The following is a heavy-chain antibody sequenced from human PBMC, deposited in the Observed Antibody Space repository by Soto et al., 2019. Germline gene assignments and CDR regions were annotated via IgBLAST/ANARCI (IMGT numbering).Heavy chain of an antibody. Sequence: GASVKVSCKASGYTFTGYYMHWVRQAPGQGLEWMGWINPNSGGTNYAQKFQGWVTMTRDTSISTAYMELSRLRSDDTAVYYCAREYYGETSYYCGMDVWGQGTTVTVSS. CDR2: INPNSGGT. V-gene: IGHV1-2*04. D-gene: IGHD3-10*01. CDR1: GYTFTGYY. CDR3: AREYYGETSYYCGMDV. J-gene: IGHJ6*02.